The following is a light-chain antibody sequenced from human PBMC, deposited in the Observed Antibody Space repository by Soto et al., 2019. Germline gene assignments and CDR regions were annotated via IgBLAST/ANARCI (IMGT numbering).Light chain of an antibody. CDR1: SSDVGGYNY. Sequence: QSALTQPPSASGSPGQSVSVSCTGTSSDVGGYNYVSWYQQHPGKAPRLLIYEVTQRPSGVPDRFSGSKSGNTASLTVSGLQAEDEADYYCSSYAGSSNYVFGTGTRSPS. CDR3: SSYAGSSNYV. J-gene: IGLJ1*01. V-gene: IGLV2-8*01. CDR2: EVT.